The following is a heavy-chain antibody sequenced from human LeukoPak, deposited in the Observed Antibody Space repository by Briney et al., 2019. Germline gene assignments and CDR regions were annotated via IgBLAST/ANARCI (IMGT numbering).Heavy chain of an antibody. CDR1: GYSFTSYW. CDR2: IYPDDSDT. Sequence: GESLKISCKASGYSFTSYWIGWVRQVPGKGLEWMGIIYPDDSDTIYSTSFQGQVTTSADKSISTAYLQWSSLKAWDTAMYYCARRGGGYDYWGQGTLVTVSS. CDR3: ARRGGGYDY. V-gene: IGHV5-51*01. D-gene: IGHD5-12*01. J-gene: IGHJ4*02.